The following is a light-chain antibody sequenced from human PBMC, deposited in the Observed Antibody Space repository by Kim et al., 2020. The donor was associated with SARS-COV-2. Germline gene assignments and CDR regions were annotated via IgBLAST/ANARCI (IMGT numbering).Light chain of an antibody. V-gene: IGKV1-27*01. CDR1: QGISTY. CDR3: QKYNSAPLT. J-gene: IGKJ4*01. Sequence: DIHMTQSPSSLSASVGDRVTITCRASQGISTYLAWYQQKPGTIPKLLIYGASTLQSGVPSRFSGSASGTDFTLTISSLQPEDVATFSCQKYNSAPLTFGGGTKVDIK. CDR2: GAS.